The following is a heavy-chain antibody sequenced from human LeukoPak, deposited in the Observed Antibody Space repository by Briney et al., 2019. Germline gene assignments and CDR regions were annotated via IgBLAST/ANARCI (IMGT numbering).Heavy chain of an antibody. D-gene: IGHD3-10*01. CDR2: ISGSGGST. Sequence: PGGSLRLSCAASGFTFSSYAMSWVRQAPGKGLEWVSAISGSGGSTYYADSVKGRFTISRDNSKNTLYLQMNSLRAEDTAVYYCAKARFTYGSGSYYIDYWGQGTLVTVSS. J-gene: IGHJ4*02. CDR1: GFTFSSYA. CDR3: AKARFTYGSGSYYIDY. V-gene: IGHV3-23*01.